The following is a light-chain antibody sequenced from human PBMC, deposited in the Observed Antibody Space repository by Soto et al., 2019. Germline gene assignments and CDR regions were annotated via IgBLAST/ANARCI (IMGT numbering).Light chain of an antibody. V-gene: IGKV3-11*01. CDR1: QSVSSY. CDR3: QQSSYWPLT. CDR2: DVS. J-gene: IGKJ4*01. Sequence: EIVLTQSPATLSLSPGERATLSCRASQSVSSYLAWYQQRPGQAPRLLIYDVSNGATGIPARFSGSGSGTDFTLTISSLEPEDFAVYYCQQSSYWPLTFGGGTKVEIK.